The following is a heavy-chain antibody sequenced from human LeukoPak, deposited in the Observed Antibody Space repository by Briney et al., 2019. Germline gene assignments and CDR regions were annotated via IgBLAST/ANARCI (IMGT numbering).Heavy chain of an antibody. V-gene: IGHV1-2*02. CDR3: ARSWRFCSGDSCYPIDY. D-gene: IGHD2-15*01. CDR2: INPNSGGT. CDR1: GYTFTGYY. J-gene: IGHJ4*02. Sequence: GASVKASCKASGYTFTGYYMHWVRQAPGQGLEWMGWINPNSGGTNYAQKFRGRVTMTRDTSISTAYMELSRLRSDDTAVYYCARSWRFCSGDSCYPIDYWGQGTLVTVSS.